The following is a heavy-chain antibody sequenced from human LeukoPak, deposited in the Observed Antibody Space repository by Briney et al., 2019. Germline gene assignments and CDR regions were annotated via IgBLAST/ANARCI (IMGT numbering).Heavy chain of an antibody. D-gene: IGHD5-12*01. CDR2: ISGSGGAT. J-gene: IGHJ4*02. CDR1: GFTFSNYA. V-gene: IGHV3-23*01. Sequence: PGGSLSLSCAASGFTFSNYAMSWVRQAPGKGVEWVSVISGSGGATYYADSVKGRFTISRDNSKNTLYLQMNSLRAEDTAVYYCAKDGVATITFDYWGQGTLVTVSS. CDR3: AKDGVATITFDY.